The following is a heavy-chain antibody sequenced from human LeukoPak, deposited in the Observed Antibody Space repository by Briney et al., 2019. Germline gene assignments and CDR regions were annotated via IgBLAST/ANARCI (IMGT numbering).Heavy chain of an antibody. CDR1: GYTFTICG. Sequence: AAVTVSFKSSGYTFTICGISWVRQAPAQGLGWVGWISAYNGNRNYAQKLQGRVTMTTDTSTSTAYMELRSLRSDDTAVYYCARGGVGSAPFDYWGQGTLVSVSS. CDR2: ISAYNGNR. V-gene: IGHV1-18*01. J-gene: IGHJ4*02. CDR3: ARGGVGSAPFDY. D-gene: IGHD3-10*01.